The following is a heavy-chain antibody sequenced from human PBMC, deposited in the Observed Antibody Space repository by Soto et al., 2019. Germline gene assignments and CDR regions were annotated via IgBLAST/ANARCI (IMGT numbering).Heavy chain of an antibody. CDR1: GFTVSSNY. J-gene: IGHJ4*02. V-gene: IGHV3-53*01. Sequence: PGGSLRLSCAASGFTVSSNYMSWVRQAPGKGLEWVSVIYSGGSTYYADSVKGRFTISRDNSKNTLYLQMNSLRAEDTDVYYCARQRDNWNSYYFDYWGQGTLVTVSS. CDR3: ARQRDNWNSYYFDY. D-gene: IGHD1-7*01. CDR2: IYSGGST.